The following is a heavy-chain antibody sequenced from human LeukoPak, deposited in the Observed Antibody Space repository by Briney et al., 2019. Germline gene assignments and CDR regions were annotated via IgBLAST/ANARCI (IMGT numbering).Heavy chain of an antibody. CDR1: GFTFSIYN. CDR3: ARDDHEVVTWYYAMDV. D-gene: IGHD2-21*02. J-gene: IGHJ6*02. V-gene: IGHV3-21*01. Sequence: GGSLRLSCAASGFTFSIYNMNWVRRAPGKGLEWVSPISSSSSLIYYADSVKGRFTISRDNAKNSLYLQMNSLRAEGTAVYYCARDDHEVVTWYYAMDVWGQGTTVTVSS. CDR2: ISSSSSLI.